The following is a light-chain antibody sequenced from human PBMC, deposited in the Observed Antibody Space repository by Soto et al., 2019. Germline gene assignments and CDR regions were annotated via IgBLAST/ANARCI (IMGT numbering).Light chain of an antibody. J-gene: IGKJ5*01. Sequence: EIVLTQSPGTLSLSPGERATLSCRASQSVSSTYLIWYQQKPGQAPRLLIYGASNRATGIPARFSGSGSGTDFTLTISSLEPEDFAVYYCQQRSNWPSITFGQGTRLEIK. CDR1: QSVSSTY. V-gene: IGKV3-11*01. CDR3: QQRSNWPSIT. CDR2: GAS.